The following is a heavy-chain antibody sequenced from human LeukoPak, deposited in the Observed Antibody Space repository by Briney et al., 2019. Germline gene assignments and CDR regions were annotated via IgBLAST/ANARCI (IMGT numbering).Heavy chain of an antibody. CDR2: INSDGSST. J-gene: IGHJ4*02. Sequence: GGSLRLSCAASGFTFSSYWMHWVRQAPGKGLVWVSLINSDGSSTSYADSVKGRFTISRDNAKNTLYLQMNSLRAEDTAVYYCARGRHGSGSYFDYWGPGTLVTVSS. CDR3: ARGRHGSGSYFDY. V-gene: IGHV3-74*01. D-gene: IGHD3-10*01. CDR1: GFTFSSYW.